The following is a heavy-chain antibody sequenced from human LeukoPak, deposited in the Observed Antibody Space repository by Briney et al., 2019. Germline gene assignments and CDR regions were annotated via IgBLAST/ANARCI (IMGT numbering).Heavy chain of an antibody. CDR3: ARSSEGRYYYDSSGFSYYYYYMDV. J-gene: IGHJ6*03. D-gene: IGHD3-22*01. V-gene: IGHV4-34*01. CDR2: INHSGST. Sequence: SETLSLTCAVYGGSFSGYYWSWIRQPPGKGLEWIGEINHSGSTNYNPSLRSRVTISVDTSKNQFSLKLSSVTAADTAVYYCARSSEGRYYYDSSGFSYYYYYMDVWGKGTTVTISS. CDR1: GGSFSGYY.